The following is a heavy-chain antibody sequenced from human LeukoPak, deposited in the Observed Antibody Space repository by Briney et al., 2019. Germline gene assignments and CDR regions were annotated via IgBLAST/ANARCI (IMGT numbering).Heavy chain of an antibody. J-gene: IGHJ4*02. CDR2: ISYDGSNK. CDR1: GFTFSSYA. V-gene: IGHV3-30-3*01. Sequence: PGGSLRLSCAASGFTFSSYAMLWVRQAPGKGLEWVALISYDGSNKYYADSVKGRVTISRDNSKNTLYLQMNSLRAEDTAVYYCARDTYFDYWGQGTLVTVSS. CDR3: ARDTYFDY.